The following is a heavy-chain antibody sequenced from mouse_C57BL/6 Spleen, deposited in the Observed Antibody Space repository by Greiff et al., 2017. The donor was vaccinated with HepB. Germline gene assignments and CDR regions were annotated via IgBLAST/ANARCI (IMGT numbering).Heavy chain of an antibody. J-gene: IGHJ2*01. CDR2: IDPSDSET. CDR1: GYTFTSYW. D-gene: IGHD3-2*02. V-gene: IGHV1-52*01. CDR3: AREGDSSGYSDY. Sequence: QVHVKQPGAELVRPGSSVKLSCKASGYTFTSYWMHWVKQRPIQGLEWIGNIDPSDSETNYNQKFKDKATLTVDKSSSTAYMQLSSLTSEDSAVYYCAREGDSSGYSDYWGQGTTLTVSS.